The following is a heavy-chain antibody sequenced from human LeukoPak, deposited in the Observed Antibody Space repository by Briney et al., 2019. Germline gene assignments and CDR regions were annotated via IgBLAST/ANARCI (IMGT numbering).Heavy chain of an antibody. D-gene: IGHD5-18*01. V-gene: IGHV3-23*01. J-gene: IGHJ4*02. Sequence: GRSLRLSCAASGFTFSSYAMSWVRQAPGKGLDWVSAISNSGGDTYYADSVKGRFTISRDNSKNTLYVQMNSLRAEDTAVYYCAKDVGSQYRYNYYFDYWGLGTLVTVSS. CDR2: ISNSGGDT. CDR3: AKDVGSQYRYNYYFDY. CDR1: GFTFSSYA.